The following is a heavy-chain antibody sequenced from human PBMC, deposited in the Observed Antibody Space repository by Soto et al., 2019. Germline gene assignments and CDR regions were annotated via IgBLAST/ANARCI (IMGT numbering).Heavy chain of an antibody. CDR3: AGGRGHVNNWFNH. V-gene: IGHV4-61*01. CDR2: MYYSGST. CDR1: GGSVSSPTYY. D-gene: IGHD3-10*01. J-gene: IGHJ5*02. Sequence: QVQLQESGPGLVKPSETLSLTCTVSGGSVSSPTYYWSWIRQPPGKGMEWIGYMYYSGSTNSNPSLKRRVTIPLDTPKNQFTLKLSYVPAADTAVYSCAGGRGHVNNWFNHWGQGTLVTVSS.